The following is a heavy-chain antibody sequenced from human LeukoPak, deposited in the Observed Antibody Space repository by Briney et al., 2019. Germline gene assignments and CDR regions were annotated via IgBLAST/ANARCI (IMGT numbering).Heavy chain of an antibody. J-gene: IGHJ6*02. V-gene: IGHV3-23*01. CDR1: GFTFSSYA. CDR2: ISGSGGST. CDR3: AKADDILTGPSLPYGMDV. Sequence: GGSLRLSCAASGFTFSSYAMSWVRQAPGKGLEWVSAISGSGGSTYYADSVKGRFTISRDNSKNTLYPQMNSLRAEDTAVYYCAKADDILTGPSLPYGMDVWGQGTTVTVSS. D-gene: IGHD3-9*01.